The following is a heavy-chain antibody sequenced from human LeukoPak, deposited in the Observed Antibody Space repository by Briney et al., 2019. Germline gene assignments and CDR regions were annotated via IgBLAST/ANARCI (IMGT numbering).Heavy chain of an antibody. D-gene: IGHD1-26*01. CDR1: EFTFSSYA. CDR3: AKDIPIAGIVGATSAMFDY. J-gene: IGHJ4*02. V-gene: IGHV3-23*01. Sequence: GGSLRLSCVASEFTFSSYAMSWVRQAPGKGLEWVSAISGSGSSTNYADSVKGRFTISRDNSKHTLYLQMNSLRAEDTAVYYCAKDIPIAGIVGATSAMFDYWGQGTLVTVSS. CDR2: ISGSGSST.